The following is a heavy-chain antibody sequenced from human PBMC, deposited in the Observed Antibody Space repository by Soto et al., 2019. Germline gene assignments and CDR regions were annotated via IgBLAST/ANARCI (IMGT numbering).Heavy chain of an antibody. Sequence: QVHLVESGGGVVQPGRSLRLSCTTSGFTFSSYGLHWFRQAPGRGLEWLALISNDGNKEFYADSVKGRVTVSRDNVKNKLYLQMDSLRAEDSAVYHCAKPAGRASLGQGTLVTVSS. CDR1: GFTFSSYG. CDR2: ISNDGNKE. J-gene: IGHJ5*02. CDR3: AKPAGRAS. V-gene: IGHV3-30*18.